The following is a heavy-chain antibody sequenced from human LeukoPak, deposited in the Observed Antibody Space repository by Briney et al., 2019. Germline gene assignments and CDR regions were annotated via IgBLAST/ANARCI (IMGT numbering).Heavy chain of an antibody. Sequence: PGGSLRLSCAASGFTFSSYGMHWVRQAPGKGLEWVAVIWYDGSNKYYADSVEGRFTISRDNSKNTLYLQMNSLRAEDTAVYYCARATSSYSGSYYREGHFDYWGQGTLVTVSS. CDR2: IWYDGSNK. V-gene: IGHV3-33*01. D-gene: IGHD1-26*01. CDR3: ARATSSYSGSYYREGHFDY. J-gene: IGHJ4*02. CDR1: GFTFSSYG.